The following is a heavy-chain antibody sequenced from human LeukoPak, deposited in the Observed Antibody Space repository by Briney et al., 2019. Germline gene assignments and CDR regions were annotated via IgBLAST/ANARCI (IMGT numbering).Heavy chain of an antibody. J-gene: IGHJ4*02. CDR3: ARHRHDSSGYYSLDY. Sequence: PSETLSLTCTVSGGSISNYYWSWIRQPPGKGLEWIGYIYYSGSTNYNPSLKSRVTISVDTSKNQFSLKLSSVTAADTAVYYCARHRHDSSGYYSLDYWGQGTLVTVSS. CDR1: GGSISNYY. D-gene: IGHD3-22*01. CDR2: IYYSGST. V-gene: IGHV4-59*08.